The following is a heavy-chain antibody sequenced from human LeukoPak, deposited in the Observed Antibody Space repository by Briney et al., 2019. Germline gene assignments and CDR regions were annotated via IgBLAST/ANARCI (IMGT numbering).Heavy chain of an antibody. J-gene: IGHJ4*02. CDR2: IDISGDST. CDR3: ANEIRPNDY. D-gene: IGHD4/OR15-4a*01. Sequence: GGSLRLSCVVSGFTFSSHAMCWVRQAPGRGLEWVSSIDISGDSTSYADSVKGRFTISRDNSKNTLLLEMDSLRAEDSAIYYCANEIRPNDYWGQGTLVTVSS. CDR1: GFTFSSHA. V-gene: IGHV3-23*05.